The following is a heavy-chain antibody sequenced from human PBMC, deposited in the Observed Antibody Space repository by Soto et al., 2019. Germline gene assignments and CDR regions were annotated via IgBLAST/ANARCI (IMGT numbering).Heavy chain of an antibody. CDR1: GFTFTGYY. CDR2: INPNSGGT. Sequence: ASVKFSCKASGFTFTGYYIHWVRQAPGQGLEWMGWINPNSGGTHYAQKFQGWVTLTRDTSISTAYMEPRRLRSDDTAVYYCARGTTVTPWDAFHIWGQGTMVTVPS. J-gene: IGHJ3*02. V-gene: IGHV1-2*04. D-gene: IGHD4-17*01. CDR3: ARGTTVTPWDAFHI.